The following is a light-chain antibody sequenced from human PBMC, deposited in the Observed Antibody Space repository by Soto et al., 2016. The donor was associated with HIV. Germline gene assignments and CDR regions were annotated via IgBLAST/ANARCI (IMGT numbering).Light chain of an antibody. CDR2: AGS. Sequence: DIQMTQSPSSLSASVGDRVTITCRASQGIINSLAWYQQKPGKAPKLLLFAGSTLESGVPSSFSGSGSGTDYTLTITRLQPEDFATYYCQQYYSTPFTFGPRGP. V-gene: IGKV1-NL1*01. CDR3: QQYYSTPFT. CDR1: QGIINS. J-gene: IGKJ2*01.